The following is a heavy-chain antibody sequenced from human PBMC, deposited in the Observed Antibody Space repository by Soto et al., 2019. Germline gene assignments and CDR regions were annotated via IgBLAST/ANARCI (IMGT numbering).Heavy chain of an antibody. CDR2: IYHSGST. D-gene: IGHD3-9*01. V-gene: IGHV4-4*02. Sequence: QVQLQDSGPGLVKPSGTLSLTCAVSGGSTKSTSWWSLVRQPPGKGLEWIGEIYHSGSTNYNPSLKIRVTISVDKSKNQFSLKLSSVTAADTAVYYFAIGKSANYEIWTAPFDSLGQGTLVTGSS. J-gene: IGHJ5*01. CDR1: GGSTKSTSW. CDR3: AIGKSANYEIWTAPFDS.